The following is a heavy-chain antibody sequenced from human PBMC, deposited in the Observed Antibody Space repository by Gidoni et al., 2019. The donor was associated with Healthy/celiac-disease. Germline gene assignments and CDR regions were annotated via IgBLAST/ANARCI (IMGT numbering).Heavy chain of an antibody. CDR3: AGRSSSWAHDAFDI. Sequence: QVQLVQSGAAVKKPGASVKVSCKASGYTFTGYYMHWVRQAPGQGLEWMGRINPNSGGTNYAQKFQGRVTMTRDTSISTAYMELSRLRSDDTAVYYCAGRSSSWAHDAFDIWSQGTMVTVSS. D-gene: IGHD6-13*01. J-gene: IGHJ3*02. CDR2: INPNSGGT. V-gene: IGHV1-2*06. CDR1: GYTFTGYY.